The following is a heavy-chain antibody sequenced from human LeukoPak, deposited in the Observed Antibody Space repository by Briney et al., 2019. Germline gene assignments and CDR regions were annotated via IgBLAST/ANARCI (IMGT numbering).Heavy chain of an antibody. CDR1: GGSISSYY. J-gene: IGHJ5*02. CDR3: ARQRTGTSSIDP. CDR2: IYYSGST. D-gene: IGHD2-8*02. V-gene: IGHV4-59*01. Sequence: PSETLSLTCTVSGGSISSYYWSWIRQPPGKGLEWIGYIYYSGSTNYNPSLKSRVTISVDTSKNQFSLKLSSVTAADTAIYYCARQRTGTSSIDPWGQGTLVTVSS.